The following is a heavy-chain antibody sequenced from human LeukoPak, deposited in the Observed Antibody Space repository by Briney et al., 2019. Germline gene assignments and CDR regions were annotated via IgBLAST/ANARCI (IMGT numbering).Heavy chain of an antibody. Sequence: GRSLRLSCAASGFTFDDYAMHWVRQAPGKGLEWVSGISWNSGSIGYADYVKGRFTISRDNAKNSLYLQMNSLRAEDMALYYCAKEYCSGGSCYRGAFDIWGQGTMVTVSS. D-gene: IGHD2-15*01. CDR1: GFTFDDYA. CDR2: ISWNSGSI. V-gene: IGHV3-9*03. CDR3: AKEYCSGGSCYRGAFDI. J-gene: IGHJ3*02.